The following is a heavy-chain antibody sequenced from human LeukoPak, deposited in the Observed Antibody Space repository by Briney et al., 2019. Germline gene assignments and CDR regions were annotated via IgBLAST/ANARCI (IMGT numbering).Heavy chain of an antibody. CDR1: GFTFSSYA. D-gene: IGHD3-3*01. V-gene: IGHV3-30-3*01. CDR2: TSSDGNIE. J-gene: IGHJ4*02. Sequence: GGSLRLSCAASGFTFSSYAMHWVRQAPGKGLEWVAVTSSDGNIEYYADSVKGRFTISRDNSKNTLYLQMNSLRGEDTGVYYCARGGGSGYYGFGYWGQGTLVTVSS. CDR3: ARGGGSGYYGFGY.